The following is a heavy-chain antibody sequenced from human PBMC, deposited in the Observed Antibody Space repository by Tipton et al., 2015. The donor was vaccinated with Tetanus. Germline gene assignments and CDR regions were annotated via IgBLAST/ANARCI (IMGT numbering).Heavy chain of an antibody. V-gene: IGHV4-31*03. D-gene: IGHD3-9*01. CDR3: ARATEHDIMTGYDN. CDR2: IFHTGGA. Sequence: TLSLTCTVSGGSVNSDDYYWTWIRQHPGKGLDWIGYIFHTGGADYNPSLKSRATTSIDTSKNQFSLKLSSVTAADTAVYYCARATEHDIMTGYDNWGPGTQVTVSS. CDR1: GGSVNSDDYY. J-gene: IGHJ4*02.